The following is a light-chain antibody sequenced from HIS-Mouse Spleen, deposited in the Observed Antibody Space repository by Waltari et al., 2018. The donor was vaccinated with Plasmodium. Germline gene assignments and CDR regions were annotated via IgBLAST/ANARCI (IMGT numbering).Light chain of an antibody. Sequence: DIKKSRSASARSASGGDRVTITCRASQGISNYLAWYQQKPGKVPKLLLYAASTLQSEVPSRFRGSGSVTDFTLTICSLQPEDVATYYCQKYNSAPFPVGPVTKVDI. V-gene: IGKV1-27*01. CDR3: QKYNSAPFP. CDR2: AAS. CDR1: QGISNY. J-gene: IGKJ3*01.